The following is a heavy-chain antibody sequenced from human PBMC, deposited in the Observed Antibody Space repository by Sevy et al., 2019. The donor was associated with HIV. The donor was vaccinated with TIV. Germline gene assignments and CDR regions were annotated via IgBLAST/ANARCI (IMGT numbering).Heavy chain of an antibody. CDR3: ASTDYYDSDGYYLYAFDI. CDR2: IIPISATA. V-gene: IGHV1-69*13. Sequence: SLKVSCKAFGGTFSSYAISWVRQAPGQGLEWMGGIIPISATANYAQKFQGRVTITADESTSTAYMEMSGLRSEDTAVYYCASTDYYDSDGYYLYAFDIWGQGTVVTVSS. D-gene: IGHD3-22*01. J-gene: IGHJ3*02. CDR1: GGTFSSYA.